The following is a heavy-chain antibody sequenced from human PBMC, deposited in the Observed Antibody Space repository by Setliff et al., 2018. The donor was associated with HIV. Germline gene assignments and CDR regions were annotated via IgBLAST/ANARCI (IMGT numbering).Heavy chain of an antibody. CDR1: GGSFSGYY. Sequence: PSETLSLTCAVYGGSFSGYYWSWIRQPPGKGLEWIGEINHSGSTNYNPSLKSRVTISVDMSKKEFSLKLTSVTAADTAVYYCATYADRESNRFDPWGQGILVTVSS. CDR3: ATYADRESNRFDP. V-gene: IGHV4-34*01. D-gene: IGHD3-10*01. J-gene: IGHJ5*02. CDR2: INHSGST.